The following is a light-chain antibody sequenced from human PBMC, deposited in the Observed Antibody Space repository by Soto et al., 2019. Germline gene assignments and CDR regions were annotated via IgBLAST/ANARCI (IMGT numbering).Light chain of an antibody. CDR2: QVS. CDR3: SLKTSSVTCV. Sequence: SALTQPPSVSGSPGQSVTISCTGTSIDVGNFDLVSWCQQPPGTAPKLLIYQVSNRPSGVPYRFSGSQSGNTASLTISGLQAEDEADYYCSLKTSSVTCVFGGGTKLTVL. CDR1: SIDVGNFDL. V-gene: IGLV2-18*01. J-gene: IGLJ3*02.